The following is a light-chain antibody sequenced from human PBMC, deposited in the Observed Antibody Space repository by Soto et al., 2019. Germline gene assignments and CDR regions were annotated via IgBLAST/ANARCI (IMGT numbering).Light chain of an antibody. CDR2: SNN. CDR1: NSNIGASYD. CDR3: QSFDNIFSGRV. Sequence: QPVLTQPPSVSGAPGQRVTISCTGSNSNIGASYDVHWYQQLPGTAPKLLISSNNNRPSGVPDRFSASKSGISASLAITGLQAEDEADYYCQSFDNIFSGRVFGGGTKVTVL. J-gene: IGLJ3*02. V-gene: IGLV1-40*01.